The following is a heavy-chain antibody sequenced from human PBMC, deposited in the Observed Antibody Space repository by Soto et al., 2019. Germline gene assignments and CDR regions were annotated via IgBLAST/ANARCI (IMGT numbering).Heavy chain of an antibody. CDR3: ARPLNCNYSDCYSANDAFNI. CDR2: TIPIFETS. J-gene: IGHJ3*02. D-gene: IGHD2-21*02. CDR1: GGTFSSHV. Sequence: HVQLVQSGPEVKKPGSSLRVSCKASGGTFSSHVVTWVRQAPGQGLEWMGGTIPIFETSNYAQKFQGRVSTTADESTNTAYMELLSLTFEDTGIYYCARPLNCNYSDCYSANDAFNIWGQGTMVTVSS. V-gene: IGHV1-69*01.